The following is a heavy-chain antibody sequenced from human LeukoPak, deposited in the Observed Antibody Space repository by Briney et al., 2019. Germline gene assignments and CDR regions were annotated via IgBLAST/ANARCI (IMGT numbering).Heavy chain of an antibody. CDR3: VRDRGTYRPIDY. D-gene: IGHD1-26*01. J-gene: IGHJ4*02. CDR1: AFSLNAYN. CDR2: ISYTGTYI. Sequence: GGSLRLSCAASAFSLNAYNMNWVCQAPGKGLEWVSSISYTGTYIYYADSVKGRFTISRDNAQNSLYLQMNSLRAEDTAIYYCVRDRGTYRPIDYWGQGTLVTVSS. V-gene: IGHV3-21*04.